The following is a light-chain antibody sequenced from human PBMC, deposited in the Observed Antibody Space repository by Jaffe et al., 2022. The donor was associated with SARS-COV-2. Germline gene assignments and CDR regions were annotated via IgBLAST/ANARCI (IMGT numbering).Light chain of an antibody. CDR1: NSNIGGNT. J-gene: IGLJ3*02. CDR2: TYN. CDR3: AAWDDSLNAWV. V-gene: IGLV1-44*01. Sequence: QSVLTQPPSASGTPGQRVTISCSGSNSNIGGNTVNWYQQLPGTAPKLLIYTYNQRPSGVPDRFSGSKSGTSASLAISGLQSEDEADYYCAAWDDSLNAWVFGGGTKVTVL.